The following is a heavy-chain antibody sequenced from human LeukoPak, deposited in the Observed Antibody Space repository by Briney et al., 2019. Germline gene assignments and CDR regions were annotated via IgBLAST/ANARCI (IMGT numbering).Heavy chain of an antibody. CDR3: ARGRYYDSSGGYFQH. CDR1: GGTFSSNG. J-gene: IGHJ1*01. V-gene: IGHV1-69*06. Sequence: SVKVSCKASGGTFSSNGISWVRQAPGQGLEWMGGIIPIFGTANYAQKFQGRVTITADKSTSTAYMELSSLRSEDTAVYYCARGRYYDSSGGYFQHWGQGTLVTVSS. CDR2: IIPIFGTA. D-gene: IGHD3-22*01.